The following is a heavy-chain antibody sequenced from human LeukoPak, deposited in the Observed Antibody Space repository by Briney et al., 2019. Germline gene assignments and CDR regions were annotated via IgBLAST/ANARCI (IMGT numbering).Heavy chain of an antibody. Sequence: ASVKVSCKASGYTFTGFYMHWVRQAPGQGLEWMGWIKPNSGGTNYAQKFQGRVTMTRDTSINTAYMELSRLTSDDTAVYYCARYSSSSPFDYWGQVTLVTVSS. CDR3: ARYSSSSPFDY. J-gene: IGHJ4*02. CDR1: GYTFTGFY. CDR2: IKPNSGGT. V-gene: IGHV1-2*02. D-gene: IGHD6-6*01.